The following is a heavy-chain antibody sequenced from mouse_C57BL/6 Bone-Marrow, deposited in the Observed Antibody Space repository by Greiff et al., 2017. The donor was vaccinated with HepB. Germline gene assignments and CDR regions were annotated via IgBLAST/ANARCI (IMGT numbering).Heavy chain of an antibody. J-gene: IGHJ3*01. CDR3: ARAEYYGRFAY. Sequence: VKLQQPGAELVRPGSSVKLSCKASGYTFTSYWMHWVKQRPIQGLEWIGNIDPSDSEPHYNQKFKDKATLTVDKSSSTAYMQLSSLTSEDSAVYYCARAEYYGRFAYWGQGTLVTVSA. V-gene: IGHV1-52*01. D-gene: IGHD2-1*01. CDR1: GYTFTSYW. CDR2: IDPSDSEP.